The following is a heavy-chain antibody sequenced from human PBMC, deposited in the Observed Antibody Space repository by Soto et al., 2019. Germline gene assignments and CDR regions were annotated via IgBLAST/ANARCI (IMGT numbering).Heavy chain of an antibody. J-gene: IGHJ4*02. D-gene: IGHD5-18*01. Sequence: QVQLQQWGAGLLKPSETLSLTCAVYGGSFSGYYWSWIRQPPGKGLEWIGEINHSGSTNYNPSLTSRVTISVDTSTNQFSLKLSSVTAADTAVYYCARGRRGYSYGLFDYWGQGTLVTGTS. CDR1: GGSFSGYY. V-gene: IGHV4-34*01. CDR3: ARGRRGYSYGLFDY. CDR2: INHSGST.